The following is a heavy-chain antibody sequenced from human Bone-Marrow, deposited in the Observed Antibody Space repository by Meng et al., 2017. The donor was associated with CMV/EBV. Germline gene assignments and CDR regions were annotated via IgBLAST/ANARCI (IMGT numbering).Heavy chain of an antibody. Sequence: ASVKVSCKASGYTFSTYDINWVRQATGQGLEWMGWMNANSGNTGYAQKFQGRVSMTRDTSTSTAYMELSSLRSEDTAVYYCARTQIAVEAGGTKTKYYFYGLDVWGQGTTVTGYS. V-gene: IGHV1-8*02. CDR1: GYTFSTYD. CDR3: ARTQIAVEAGGTKTKYYFYGLDV. D-gene: IGHD1/OR15-1a*01. CDR2: MNANSGNT. J-gene: IGHJ6*01.